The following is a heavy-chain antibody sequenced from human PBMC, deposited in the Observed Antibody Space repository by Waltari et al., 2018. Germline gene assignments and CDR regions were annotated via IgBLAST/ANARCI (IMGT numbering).Heavy chain of an antibody. D-gene: IGHD3-10*01. CDR1: GSTFTAYH. CDR2: INSNSGDR. CDR3: AREGLTGRGFDY. V-gene: IGHV1-2*02. Sequence: QVQLVQSGAEVKKPGASVKVSCKTSGSTFTAYHMPWVRQAPGQGLEWMGWINSNSGDRGYAQKFLGRVTMTRDTSVSTIYMELSGLKSDDTAVYYCAREGLTGRGFDYWGQGTLVTVSS. J-gene: IGHJ4*02.